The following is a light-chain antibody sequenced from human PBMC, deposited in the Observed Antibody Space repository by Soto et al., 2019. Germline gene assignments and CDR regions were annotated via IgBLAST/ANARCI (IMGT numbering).Light chain of an antibody. CDR1: SSNIGTNA. Sequence: QSALTQPPSASGTPGQRVTISCSGGSSNIGTNAVNWYQQLPGTAPKLLIYNNNQRPSGVPDRFSGSKSGTSASLAISGLQSEDEADYYRAAWDDSLNGYVFGTGTKVTVL. CDR3: AAWDDSLNGYV. V-gene: IGLV1-44*01. J-gene: IGLJ1*01. CDR2: NNN.